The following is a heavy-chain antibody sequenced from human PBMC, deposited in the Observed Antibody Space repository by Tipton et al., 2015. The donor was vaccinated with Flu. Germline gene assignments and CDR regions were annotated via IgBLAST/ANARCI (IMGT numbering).Heavy chain of an antibody. Sequence: TLSLTCSVSGDSMRSYYWSWIRQPPGKGLEWIGNIYYNGSTDYNPSLNSRVTISVDMSKNQFSLKLTSVTAADTAVYYCARDQTYYYGSSDAFDIWGQGTMVTVSS. V-gene: IGHV4-59*01. J-gene: IGHJ3*02. CDR3: ARDQTYYYGSSDAFDI. CDR1: GDSMRSYY. CDR2: IYYNGST. D-gene: IGHD3-10*01.